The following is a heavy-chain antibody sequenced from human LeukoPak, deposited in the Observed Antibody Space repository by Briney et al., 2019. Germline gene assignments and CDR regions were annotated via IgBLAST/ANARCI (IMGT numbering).Heavy chain of an antibody. CDR2: IRKDGATA. J-gene: IGHJ3*02. V-gene: IGHV3-74*01. D-gene: IGHD4/OR15-4a*01. CDR3: VRDYGGEGDVFDI. Sequence: GRSLRLSCAASGFSFSDYCIDWVRQAPGKGRAWVSRIRKDGATANYAYSVKGRFSVSRDNAKNTVYLLMESLRAEDTGVYYCVRDYGGEGDVFDIGGQGTMVTVSS. CDR1: GFSFSDYC.